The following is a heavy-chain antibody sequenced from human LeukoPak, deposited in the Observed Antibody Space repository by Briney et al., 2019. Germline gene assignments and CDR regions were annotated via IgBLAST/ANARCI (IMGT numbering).Heavy chain of an antibody. V-gene: IGHV4-39*07. J-gene: IGHJ6*03. CDR1: GGSISSGYN. CDR2: VYYSGNT. CDR3: ARDSHQGYYYYMDV. Sequence: SETLSLTCTVSGGSISSGYNWDWIRQSPGKGLEWIGSVYYSGNTYYNPSLKSRVTISIDTSKSQFSLKLSSVTAADTAVYYCARDSHQGYYYYMDVWGKGTTVTVSS.